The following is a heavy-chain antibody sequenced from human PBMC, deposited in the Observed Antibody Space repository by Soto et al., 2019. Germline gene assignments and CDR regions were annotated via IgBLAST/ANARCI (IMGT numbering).Heavy chain of an antibody. J-gene: IGHJ4*02. V-gene: IGHV5-10-1*01. Sequence: PGESLKISCQAFVYSFRIYWISWVRQKPGGGLEWMGRVDPNDSFATYSPSFEGHVSISVDKSTNIVYLQWRSLRASDTATYYCARHQSGSGNSNFDFWGQGTPVTVSS. CDR2: VDPNDSFA. CDR1: VYSFRIYW. D-gene: IGHD3-10*01. CDR3: ARHQSGSGNSNFDF.